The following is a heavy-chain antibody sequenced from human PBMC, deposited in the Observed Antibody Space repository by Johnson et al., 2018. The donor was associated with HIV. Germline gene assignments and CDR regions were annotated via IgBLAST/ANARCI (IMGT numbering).Heavy chain of an antibody. J-gene: IGHJ3*02. CDR1: GFTFSSYA. Sequence: VQLVESGGGVVQPGGSLRLSCAASGFTFSSYAMHWVRQAPGKGLEWVAVISYAGSNKYYADSVKGRFTISRYNSKNTLYLQMNSLRAEDTAVYYCAKDLQQPQRGEHALAQDAFDIWGQGTMVTVSS. D-gene: IGHD6-13*01. V-gene: IGHV3-30-3*02. CDR3: AKDLQQPQRGEHALAQDAFDI. CDR2: ISYAGSNK.